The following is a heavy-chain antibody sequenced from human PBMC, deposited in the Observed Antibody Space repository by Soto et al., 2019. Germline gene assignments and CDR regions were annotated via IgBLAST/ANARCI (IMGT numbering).Heavy chain of an antibody. J-gene: IGHJ5*02. D-gene: IGHD5-18*01. Sequence: ASVKVSCKACGYSFTDYYIHWVRQAPGRGLEWMGSINPSGGGTTYVEKFQGRVTMTRDTSTSTVYMELRSLRAEDTAVYYCARGWLWEGWLDHWGQGTLVTVSS. V-gene: IGHV1-46*01. CDR3: ARGWLWEGWLDH. CDR1: GYSFTDYY. CDR2: INPSGGGT.